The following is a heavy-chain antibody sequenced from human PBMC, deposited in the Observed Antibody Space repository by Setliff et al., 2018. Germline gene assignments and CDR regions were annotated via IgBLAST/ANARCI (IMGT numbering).Heavy chain of an antibody. Sequence: ASVKVSCKASGYTFTAYYMHWVRQAPGQGLEWMGWINPGSGATNLAQRFQGRVTMTRDTSISTAYMELSSLRSDDTAVYYCARGPPPPSVHYYMDVWGKGTTVTVSS. V-gene: IGHV1-2*02. CDR1: GYTFTAYY. J-gene: IGHJ6*03. CDR3: ARGPPPPSVHYYMDV. D-gene: IGHD1-26*01. CDR2: INPGSGAT.